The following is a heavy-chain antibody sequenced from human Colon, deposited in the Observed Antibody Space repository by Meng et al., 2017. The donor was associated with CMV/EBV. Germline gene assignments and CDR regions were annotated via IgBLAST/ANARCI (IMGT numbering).Heavy chain of an antibody. J-gene: IGHJ6*02. CDR1: GFTFSSYA. Sequence: GESLKISCAASGFTFSSYAMHWVRQAPGKGLEWVAVISYDGSNKYYADSVKGRFTISRDNARDSLDLHMNSLRAEDTAVYYCVREDLPPRRLDVWGQGTTVTVSS. CDR3: VREDLPPRRLDV. V-gene: IGHV3-30*04. CDR2: ISYDGSNK.